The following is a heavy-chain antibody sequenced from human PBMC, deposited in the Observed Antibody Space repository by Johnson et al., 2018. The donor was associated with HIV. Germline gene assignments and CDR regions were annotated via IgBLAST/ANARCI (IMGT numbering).Heavy chain of an antibody. CDR3: ARQIYRPRPGSSWYVGAFDI. CDR2: ITSDGRST. V-gene: IGHV3-11*04. D-gene: IGHD6-13*01. CDR1: GFSFSDYY. J-gene: IGHJ3*02. Sequence: QMMLVESGGGLVKPGGSLRLSCAASGFSFSDYYMSWIRQAPGKGLEWVSRITSDGRSTSYAASVKGRFTISIDNSKNTMYLKRNSLRPEDTAVYYCARQIYRPRPGSSWYVGAFDIWGQGTMVTVSS.